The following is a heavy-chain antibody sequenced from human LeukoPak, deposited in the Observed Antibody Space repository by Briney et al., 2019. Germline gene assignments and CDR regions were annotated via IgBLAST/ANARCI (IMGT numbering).Heavy chain of an antibody. CDR3: ARGGSYLTFDY. D-gene: IGHD1-26*01. J-gene: IGHJ4*02. CDR1: GDSFSNSNW. Sequence: SGTQSLTCSVSGDSFSNSNWWTWVRQPPGKGLEWIGEIYHSGSTNYNPSLKSRLTISVDKSKNQFSLKLSSVTAADTAVYYCARGGSYLTFDYWGQGTLVAVSS. V-gene: IGHV4-4*02. CDR2: IYHSGST.